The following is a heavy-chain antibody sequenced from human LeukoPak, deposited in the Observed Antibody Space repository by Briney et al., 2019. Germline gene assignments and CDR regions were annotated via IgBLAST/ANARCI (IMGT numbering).Heavy chain of an antibody. Sequence: SETLSLTCTVSGGSISSSSSYWGWIRQSPGKGQEWIGSVYYSGTAYYNPSLKSRVTISVDTSKNQLSLKLSSVTAADMAVYYCARQSRMATGWVDYWGQGTLVTVSS. D-gene: IGHD5-24*01. CDR3: ARQSRMATGWVDY. CDR2: VYYSGTA. CDR1: GGSISSSSSY. V-gene: IGHV4-39*01. J-gene: IGHJ4*02.